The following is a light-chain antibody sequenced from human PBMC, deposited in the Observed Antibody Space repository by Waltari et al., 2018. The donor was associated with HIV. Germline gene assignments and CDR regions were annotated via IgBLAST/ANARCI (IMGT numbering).Light chain of an antibody. CDR2: GAS. CDR1: QGVSIN. V-gene: IGKV3-15*01. CDR3: QQSYTAPWT. J-gene: IGKJ1*01. Sequence: EVVMTQSPATLSVSPGERATLSCRASQGVSINLAWHQQKPGQAPRLLIYGASTRATGIPARFSGSGAGTDFTLTLSSLQPEDCATYYCQQSYTAPWTFGQGTKV.